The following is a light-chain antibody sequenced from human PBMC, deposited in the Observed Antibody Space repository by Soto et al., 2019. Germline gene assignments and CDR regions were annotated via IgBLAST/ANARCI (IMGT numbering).Light chain of an antibody. CDR3: QQYNSYSWT. CDR1: QSISSW. V-gene: IGKV1-5*01. Sequence: DIQMTQSPSMLSASVGDRVTITCRASQSISSWLAWYQQKPGKAHKLLIYDASSLESGVPSRFSGSGSGTEFTLTISSLQPDDFATYYCQQYNSYSWTFGQGTKVDIK. CDR2: DAS. J-gene: IGKJ1*01.